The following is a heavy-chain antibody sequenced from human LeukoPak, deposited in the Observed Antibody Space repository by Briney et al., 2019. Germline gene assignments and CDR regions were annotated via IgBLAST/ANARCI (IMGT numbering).Heavy chain of an antibody. CDR3: ARVNGKNNDIFEN. D-gene: IGHD2/OR15-2a*01. J-gene: IGHJ3*02. CDR2: IYPNSGDT. V-gene: IGHV1-2*02. CDR1: GYTFTAYY. Sequence: GASVRVSCKASGYTFTAYYIHWVRQAPGQGLEWMGWIYPNSGDTRFPQKFQDRVTLTRDTSINTVYMELRSLTSDDTAVYYCARVNGKNNDIFENWGQGTMVTVSS.